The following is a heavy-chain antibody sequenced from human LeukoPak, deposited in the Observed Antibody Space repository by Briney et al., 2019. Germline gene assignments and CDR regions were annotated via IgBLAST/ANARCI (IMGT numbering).Heavy chain of an antibody. CDR3: ARALGGGRTGYFDP. CDR1: GYTFTGYY. Sequence: ASVKVSCKASGYTFTGYYMHWVRQAPGQGLEWVGWINPNSGGTNYAQKFQGRVTMTRDTSISTAYMELSRLRSDDTAVYYCARALGGGRTGYFDPWGQGTLVTVSS. CDR2: INPNSGGT. V-gene: IGHV1-2*02. J-gene: IGHJ5*02. D-gene: IGHD3/OR15-3a*01.